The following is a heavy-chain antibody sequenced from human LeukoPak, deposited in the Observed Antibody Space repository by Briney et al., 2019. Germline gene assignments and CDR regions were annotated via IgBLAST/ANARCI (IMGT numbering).Heavy chain of an antibody. V-gene: IGHV1-3*01. J-gene: IGHJ1*01. Sequence: ASVKVSCKTSGYTFTNYGMHWVRQAPGQRLEWMGWINGGNGNAKYSQNFQGRVTIIRDTSASTAYMELSSLRSEDTAVYYCARVPLHDSSGHYYPHWGQXILVTVSS. D-gene: IGHD3-22*01. CDR2: INGGNGNA. CDR3: ARVPLHDSSGHYYPH. CDR1: GYTFTNYG.